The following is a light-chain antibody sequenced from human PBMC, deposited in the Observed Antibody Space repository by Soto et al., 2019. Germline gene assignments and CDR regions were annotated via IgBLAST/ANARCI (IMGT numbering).Light chain of an antibody. Sequence: QSVLTQPPSASGAPGQRVTISCTGSSSNIGGGYDVHWYQQLPGTAPKLLIYGNRNRPSGVPDRFSGSKSGTAASLAITGLQAEDVADYYSDSYDSSRSGSVFGGGTKVTVL. CDR2: GNR. V-gene: IGLV1-40*01. CDR3: DSYDSSRSGSV. J-gene: IGLJ2*01. CDR1: SSNIGGGYD.